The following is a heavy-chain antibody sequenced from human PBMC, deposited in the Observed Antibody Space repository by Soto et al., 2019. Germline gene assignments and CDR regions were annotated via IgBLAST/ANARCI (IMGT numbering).Heavy chain of an antibody. V-gene: IGHV1-69*12. CDR2: IVPIFGTA. Sequence: QVQLVQSGAEVKKPGSSVRVSCKASGGTFNSYTINWVRQAPGQGLEWMGGIVPIFGTANYAQKFQGRVTITADESTSTAYMELSSLRSEDTAVYYCARDGKEIFGVATYNWFDPWGQGTLVTVSS. CDR3: ARDGKEIFGVATYNWFDP. J-gene: IGHJ5*02. CDR1: GGTFNSYT. D-gene: IGHD3-3*01.